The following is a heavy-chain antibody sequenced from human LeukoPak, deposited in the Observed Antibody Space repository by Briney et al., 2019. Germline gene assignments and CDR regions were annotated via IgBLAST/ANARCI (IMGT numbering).Heavy chain of an antibody. V-gene: IGHV7-4-1*02. CDR1: GYTFTSYA. CDR3: ARGYCSGGSCYRTYYYYYMDV. J-gene: IGHJ6*03. CDR2: INTNTGNP. Sequence: GASVKVSCKASGYTFTSYAMNWVRQAPGQGLEWMGWINTNTGNPTYAQGFTGRFVFSLDTSVSTAYLQISSLKAEDTAVYYCARGYCSGGSCYRTYYYYYMDVWGKGTTVTVSS. D-gene: IGHD2-15*01.